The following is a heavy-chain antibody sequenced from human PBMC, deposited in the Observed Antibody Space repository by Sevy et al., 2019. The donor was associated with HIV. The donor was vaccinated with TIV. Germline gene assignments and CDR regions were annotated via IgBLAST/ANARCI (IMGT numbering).Heavy chain of an antibody. CDR1: GYTFNAYF. D-gene: IGHD3-22*01. CDR2: INPNSGDT. J-gene: IGHJ4*02. V-gene: IGHV1-2*06. Sequence: ASVKVSCKASGYTFNAYFMHWVRQAPGQGLEWMGRINPNSGDTTYAQKFQGRVTMSRDTSISTAYMELHRLTSDDTAVYYCARAYYYDSSAYRSDDWGQGTLVTVSS. CDR3: ARAYYYDSSAYRSDD.